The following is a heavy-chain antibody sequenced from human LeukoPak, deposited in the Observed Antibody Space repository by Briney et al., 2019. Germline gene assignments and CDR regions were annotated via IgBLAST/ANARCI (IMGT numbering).Heavy chain of an antibody. V-gene: IGHV1-2*02. Sequence: ASVKVSCKASGYTFTGYYIHWVRQAPGQGLEWMGWINSNSGGTNYAQKFQGRVTMTRDTSISTAYLQWSSLKASDTAMYYCARRPSGSGLGFDPWGQGTLVTVSS. CDR1: GYTFTGYY. CDR2: INSNSGGT. D-gene: IGHD3-10*01. CDR3: ARRPSGSGLGFDP. J-gene: IGHJ5*02.